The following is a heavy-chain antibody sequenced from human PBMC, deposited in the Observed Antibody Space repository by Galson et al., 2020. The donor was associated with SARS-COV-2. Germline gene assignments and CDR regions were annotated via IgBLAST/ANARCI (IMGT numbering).Heavy chain of an antibody. J-gene: IGHJ5*02. CDR2: FYYNGKT. Sequence: SEPLSLTRSVSGVSVNNGDYYWAWIRQTPGKRLEWIAYFYYNGKTKYNPSLKTRVTILADMSKNQVFLNLRSLTPADTAVYYCARGGGDMTNLIPRGFAPWGQGTLVTVSS. CDR3: ARGGGDMTNLIPRGFAP. CDR1: GVSVNNGDYY. V-gene: IGHV4-61*08. D-gene: IGHD2-21*01.